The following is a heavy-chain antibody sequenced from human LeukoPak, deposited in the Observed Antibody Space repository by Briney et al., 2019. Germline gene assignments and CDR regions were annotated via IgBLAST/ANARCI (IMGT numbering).Heavy chain of an antibody. CDR1: GYTFTGYY. CDR2: INPNSGGT. V-gene: IGHV1-2*02. J-gene: IGHJ4*02. CDR3: ARDGDVLLWFGELPHYFDY. D-gene: IGHD3-10*01. Sequence: ASVKVSCKASGYTFTGYYMHWVRQAPGQGLEWMGWINPNSGGTNYAQKFQGRVTMTRDTSISTAYMELSRLRSDDTAVYYCARDGDVLLWFGELPHYFDYRGQGTLVTVSS.